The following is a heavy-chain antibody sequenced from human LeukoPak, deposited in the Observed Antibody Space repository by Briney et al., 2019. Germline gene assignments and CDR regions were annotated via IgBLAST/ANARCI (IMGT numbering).Heavy chain of an antibody. CDR1: GFIFSSYG. CDR3: AKDEWDIVVVPASILDY. D-gene: IGHD2-2*01. V-gene: IGHV3-23*01. Sequence: PGGSLRLSCAASGFIFSSYGMSWVRQAPGKGLEWVSAISGSGGSTYYADSVKGRFTISRDNSKNTLYLQMNSLRAEDTAVYYCAKDEWDIVVVPASILDYWGQGTLVTVSS. J-gene: IGHJ4*02. CDR2: ISGSGGST.